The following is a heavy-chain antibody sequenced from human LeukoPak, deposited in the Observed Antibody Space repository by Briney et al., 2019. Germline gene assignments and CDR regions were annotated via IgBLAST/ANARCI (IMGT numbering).Heavy chain of an antibody. CDR1: GGSISSSSYY. J-gene: IGHJ4*02. CDR2: IYYSGST. V-gene: IGHV4-39*01. CDR3: AQGEEILPQN. D-gene: IGHD3-9*01. Sequence: SETLSLTCTVSGGSISSSSYYWGWIRQPPGKGLEWIGSIYYSGSTYYNPSLNSRVTISVDTSKNQFSLKLSSVTAADTAVYYCAQGEEILPQNWGQGTLVTVSS.